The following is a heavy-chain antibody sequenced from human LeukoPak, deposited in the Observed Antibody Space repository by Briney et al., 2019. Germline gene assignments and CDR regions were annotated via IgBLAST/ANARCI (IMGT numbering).Heavy chain of an antibody. V-gene: IGHV3-23*01. J-gene: IGHJ4*02. Sequence: GGSLRLSCAASGFTFSNAWMSWVRQAPGKGLEWVSAISGSGGSTYYADSVKGRFTISRDNSKNTLYLQMNSLRAEDTAVYYCAKATYDSRSQYRYYFDYWGQGTLVTVSS. D-gene: IGHD3-22*01. CDR2: ISGSGGST. CDR1: GFTFSNAW. CDR3: AKATYDSRSQYRYYFDY.